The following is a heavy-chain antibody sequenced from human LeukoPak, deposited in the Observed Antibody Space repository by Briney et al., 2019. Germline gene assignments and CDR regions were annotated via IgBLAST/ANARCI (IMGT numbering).Heavy chain of an antibody. Sequence: GGSLRLSCVASGFTFSSYSMNWVRQAPGKGLEWVSSISSSSSYIYYADSVKGRFTISRDNAKNSLYLQMNSLRAEDTAVYYCARATGYCSGGSCYSDAFDIWGQGTMVTVSS. CDR3: ARATGYCSGGSCYSDAFDI. V-gene: IGHV3-21*01. CDR1: GFTFSSYS. J-gene: IGHJ3*02. CDR2: ISSSSSYI. D-gene: IGHD2-15*01.